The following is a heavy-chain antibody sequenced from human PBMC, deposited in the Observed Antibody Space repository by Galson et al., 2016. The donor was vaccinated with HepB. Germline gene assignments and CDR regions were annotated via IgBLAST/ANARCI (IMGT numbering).Heavy chain of an antibody. CDR3: ARCGTTWSFDF. CDR2: INAYNGHT. CDR1: GYTFNSYG. Sequence: PVKVSCKASGYTFNSYGISWVRQAPGQGLEWMGWINAYNGHTNYAQKLQDRVTMTTETSTSTAYMELRSLRSDDTAVYYCARCGTTWSFDFWGQGTLVTVSS. D-gene: IGHD6-13*01. V-gene: IGHV1-18*04. J-gene: IGHJ4*02.